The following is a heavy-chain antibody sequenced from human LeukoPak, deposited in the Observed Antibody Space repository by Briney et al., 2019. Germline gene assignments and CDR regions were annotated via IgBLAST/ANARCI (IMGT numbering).Heavy chain of an antibody. D-gene: IGHD5-18*01. CDR1: GLTVRSNY. J-gene: IGHJ4*02. V-gene: IGHV3-53*01. Sequence: PGGSLRLSCAASGLTVRSNYMSWVRQAPGKGLEWVSVIYSGGDTYYADSVKGRFTISRDNSKNILFLQMNSLRAEDTAVYYCAKGDTGVIRRYYFDFWGQGTLVTVSS. CDR3: AKGDTGVIRRYYFDF. CDR2: IYSGGDT.